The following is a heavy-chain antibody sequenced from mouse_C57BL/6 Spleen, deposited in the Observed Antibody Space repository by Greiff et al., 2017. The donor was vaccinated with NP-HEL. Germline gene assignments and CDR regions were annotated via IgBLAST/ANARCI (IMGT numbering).Heavy chain of an antibody. D-gene: IGHD3-2*02. Sequence: QVQLQQPGAELVKPGASVEMSCKASGYTFTSYWITWVKQRPGQGLEWIGDIYPGSGSTNYNEKFKSKATLTVDTSSSTAYMQLSSLTSEDSAVYYCARPSSGYPYAMDYWGQGTSVTVSS. J-gene: IGHJ4*01. CDR1: GYTFTSYW. CDR3: ARPSSGYPYAMDY. V-gene: IGHV1-55*01. CDR2: IYPGSGST.